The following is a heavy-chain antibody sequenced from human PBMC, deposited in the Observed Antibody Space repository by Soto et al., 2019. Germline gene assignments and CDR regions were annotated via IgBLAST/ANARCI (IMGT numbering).Heavy chain of an antibody. V-gene: IGHV1-2*04. CDR2: INPNSGGT. CDR3: ARADYGDYDLSPLWFDP. D-gene: IGHD4-17*01. CDR1: GYTFTGYY. J-gene: IGHJ5*02. Sequence: ASVKVSCKASGYTFTGYYMHWVRQAPGQGLEWMGWINPNSGGTNYAQRFQGWVTMTRDTSISTAYMELSRLRSDDTAVYYCARADYGDYDLSPLWFDPWGQGTLVTVSS.